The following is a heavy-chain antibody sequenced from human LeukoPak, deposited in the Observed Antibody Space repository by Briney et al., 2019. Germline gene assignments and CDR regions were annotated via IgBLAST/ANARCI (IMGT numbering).Heavy chain of an antibody. Sequence: GGSLRLSCAASGFTFSSFTMNWVRQAPGKGLEWVSSISSSGAYIFHADSVKGRFTISRDNAKNSLYLQMNSLRAEDTAVYYCAREGPINNGDLDYWGQGTLVTVSS. CDR3: AREGPINNGDLDY. D-gene: IGHD1/OR15-1a*01. CDR2: ISSSGAYI. CDR1: GFTFSSFT. V-gene: IGHV3-21*01. J-gene: IGHJ4*02.